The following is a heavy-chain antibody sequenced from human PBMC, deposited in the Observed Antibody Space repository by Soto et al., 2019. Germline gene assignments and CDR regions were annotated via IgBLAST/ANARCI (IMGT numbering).Heavy chain of an antibody. CDR1: GFTFSSYW. D-gene: IGHD3-10*01. CDR2: INSDGSST. CDR3: ERGGRRRGASGYDY. J-gene: IGHJ4*02. V-gene: IGHV3-74*01. Sequence: GGSLRLSCAASGFTFSSYWMHWVRQAPGKGLVWVSRINSDGSSTSYADSVKGRFTISRDNAKNTLYLQMNSLRAEDTAVYYCERGGRRRGASGYDYGGQGTLVTVSS.